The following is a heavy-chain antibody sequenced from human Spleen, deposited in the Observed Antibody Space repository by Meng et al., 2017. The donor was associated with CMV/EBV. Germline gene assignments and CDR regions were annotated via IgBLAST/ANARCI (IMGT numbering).Heavy chain of an antibody. CDR1: DGSLTSYY. V-gene: IGHV4-34*01. CDR2: INHGGTT. J-gene: IGHJ6*02. Sequence: SETLSLTCAVSDGSLTSYYWTWIRQPPGEGLEWIGEINHGGTTNYNPSLKSRVTISIDTSKNQFSLKLSTATAADTAVYYCARGVYYGSGTYFSYYYGMDVWGQGTTVTVSS. CDR3: ARGVYYGSGTYFSYYYGMDV. D-gene: IGHD3-10*01.